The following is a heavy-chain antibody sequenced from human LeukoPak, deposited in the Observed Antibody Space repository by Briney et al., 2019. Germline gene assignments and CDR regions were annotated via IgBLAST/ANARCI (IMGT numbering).Heavy chain of an antibody. CDR3: ARDFTMVRGVIRY. J-gene: IGHJ4*02. Sequence: PGGSLRLSCAASGFTFDDYAMHWVRQAPGKGLEWVSFISWDGGSTYYADSVKGRFTISRDNAKNSLYLQMNSLRAEDTAVYYCARDFTMVRGVIRYWGQGTLVTVSS. V-gene: IGHV3-43D*03. D-gene: IGHD3-10*01. CDR2: ISWDGGST. CDR1: GFTFDDYA.